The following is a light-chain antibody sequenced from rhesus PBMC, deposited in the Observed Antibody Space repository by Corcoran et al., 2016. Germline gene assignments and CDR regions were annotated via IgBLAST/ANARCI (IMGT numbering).Light chain of an antibody. CDR2: KAS. J-gene: IGKJ1*01. Sequence: DIQMTQSPSSLSASVGDTVTITCRASQGISSYLAWYQQKQGKAPKLLIHKASTLQSGVPSRFSGSGSGTDFTLTISSLQPEDFATYYCQQHNSYPRTFGQGTKVEIK. CDR3: QQHNSYPRT. V-gene: IGKV1-25*01. CDR1: QGISSY.